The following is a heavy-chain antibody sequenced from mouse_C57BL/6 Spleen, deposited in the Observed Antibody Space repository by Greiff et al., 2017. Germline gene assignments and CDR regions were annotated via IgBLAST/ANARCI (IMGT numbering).Heavy chain of an antibody. D-gene: IGHD3-3*01. V-gene: IGHV6-3*01. CDR2: ISLKSDNYAP. Sequence: EVQLQESGGGLVQPGGSMKLSCVASGFTFSNYWMNWVRQSPEQGLEWVAHISLKSDNYAPHYALSVKGRFTNSRDGAKSRVYLQMNNLRAEGNGIYDGTGGRRWYIDVWGTGTTVTVSS. CDR3: TGGRRWYIDV. J-gene: IGHJ1*03. CDR1: GFTFSNYW.